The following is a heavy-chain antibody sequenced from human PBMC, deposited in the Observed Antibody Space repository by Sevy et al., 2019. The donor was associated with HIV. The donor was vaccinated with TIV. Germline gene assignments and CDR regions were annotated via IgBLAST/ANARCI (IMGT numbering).Heavy chain of an antibody. V-gene: IGHV3-48*01. CDR1: GFTFSSYS. D-gene: IGHD6-19*01. CDR2: ISSSSSTI. CDR3: ARDSSEQWLVGYYGMDV. Sequence: GGSLRLSCAASGFTFSSYSMNWVRQAPGKGLEWVSYISSSSSTIYYADSVKGRFTISRDNAKNSLYLQMSSLRAEDTAVYYCARDSSEQWLVGYYGMDVWGQGTTVTVSS. J-gene: IGHJ6*02.